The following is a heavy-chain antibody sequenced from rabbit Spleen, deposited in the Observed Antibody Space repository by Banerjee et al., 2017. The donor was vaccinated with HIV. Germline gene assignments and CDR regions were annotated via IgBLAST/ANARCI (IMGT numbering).Heavy chain of an antibody. CDR1: GFDFSNYYL. CDR3: ARDLVAVIGWNFNL. V-gene: IGHV1S45*01. J-gene: IGHJ4*01. Sequence: QEQLKETGGGLVQPGGSLTLSCKASGFDFSNYYLSWVRQAPGKGLEWIGIIYAGKGDTDYASWVKGRFIMSRTSSTTVTLQMTSLTAADTATYFCARDLVAVIGWNFNLWGQGTLVTVS. CDR2: IYAGKGDT. D-gene: IGHD1-1*01.